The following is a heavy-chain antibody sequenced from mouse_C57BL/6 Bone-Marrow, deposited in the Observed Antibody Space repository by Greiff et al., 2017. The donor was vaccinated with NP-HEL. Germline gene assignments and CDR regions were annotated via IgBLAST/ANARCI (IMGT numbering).Heavy chain of an antibody. CDR1: RYTFTDYE. CDR3: TRTARTWFAY. Sequence: QVQLQQSGAELVRPGASVTLSCKASRYTFTDYEMHWVKQTPVHGLEWIGAIDPETGGTAYNQKFKGKAILTADKSSSTAYMELRSLTSEDSAVYYCTRTARTWFAYWGQGTLVTVSA. D-gene: IGHD3-2*01. CDR2: IDPETGGT. V-gene: IGHV1-15*01. J-gene: IGHJ3*01.